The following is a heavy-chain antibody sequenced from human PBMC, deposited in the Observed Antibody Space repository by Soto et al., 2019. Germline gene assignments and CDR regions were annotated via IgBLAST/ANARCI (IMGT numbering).Heavy chain of an antibody. V-gene: IGHV4-4*02. CDR3: ARVSGSYYYGMDA. Sequence: QVQLQESGPGLVKPSGTLSLTCAVSGGSISSSNWWSWVRQPPGKGLEWIGEIYHSGSTNYNPSPXXRXXISVDKSNNQFSLTLTSVTAADTAVYYCARVSGSYYYGMDAWGQGTTVTVSS. CDR2: IYHSGST. J-gene: IGHJ6*02. D-gene: IGHD3-10*01. CDR1: GGSISSSNW.